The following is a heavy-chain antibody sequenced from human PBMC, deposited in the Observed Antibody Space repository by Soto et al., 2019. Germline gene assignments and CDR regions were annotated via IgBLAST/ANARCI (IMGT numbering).Heavy chain of an antibody. CDR1: GYTLTELS. D-gene: IGHD3-3*01. V-gene: IGHV1-24*01. J-gene: IGHJ3*02. Sequence: GASVKVSCKVSGYTLTELSMHWVRQAPGKGLEXMGGFDPEDGETIYAQKFQGRVTMTEDTSTDTAYMELSSLRSEDTAVYYCATGKLLRITIFGVAPAAFDIWGQGTMVTVSS. CDR2: FDPEDGET. CDR3: ATGKLLRITIFGVAPAAFDI.